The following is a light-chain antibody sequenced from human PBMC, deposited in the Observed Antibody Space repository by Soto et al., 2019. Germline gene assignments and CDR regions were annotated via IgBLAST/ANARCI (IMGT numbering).Light chain of an antibody. J-gene: IGKJ1*01. CDR1: QSLLHSDGYSY. V-gene: IGKV2-28*01. CDR3: MQATQIVPWT. Sequence: DIVMTQSPLSLPVTPGEPASISCRSSQSLLHSDGYSYLDWYLQKPGQSPQLLIYLGSIRASGVPDRVSGSGLGTDFTLKISRVEAEDVGVYYCMQATQIVPWTFGQGTRVEIK. CDR2: LGS.